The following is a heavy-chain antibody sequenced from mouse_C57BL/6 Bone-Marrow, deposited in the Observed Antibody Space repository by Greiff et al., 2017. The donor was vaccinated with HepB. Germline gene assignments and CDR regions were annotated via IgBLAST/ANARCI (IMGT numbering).Heavy chain of an antibody. D-gene: IGHD1-1*02. CDR3: ARRGSYSLFDY. CDR1: GYTFTSYW. J-gene: IGHJ2*01. Sequence: VQLQQPGAELVKPGASVKLSCKASGYTFTSYWMQWVKQRPGQGLEWIGEIDPSDSYTNYNQKFKGKATLTVDTSSSTAYMQLSSLTSEDSAVYYCARRGSYSLFDYWGQGTTLTVSS. CDR2: IDPSDSYT. V-gene: IGHV1-50*01.